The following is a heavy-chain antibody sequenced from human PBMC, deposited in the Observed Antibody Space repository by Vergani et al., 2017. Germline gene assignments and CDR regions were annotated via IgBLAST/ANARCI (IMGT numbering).Heavy chain of an antibody. J-gene: IGHJ4*02. Sequence: QVQLQESGPGLVKPPGTLSLTCAVSGASISSSNWWSWVRQPPGKGLEWFGEIFHTGSTNYNPSLKSRVTISVDRSMIQFSLKLTSVTAADTAVYYCASRNDTSDYVFSYWGQGTLVTVSS. D-gene: IGHD4-17*01. V-gene: IGHV4-4*03. CDR3: ASRNDTSDYVFSY. CDR1: GASISSSNW. CDR2: IFHTGST.